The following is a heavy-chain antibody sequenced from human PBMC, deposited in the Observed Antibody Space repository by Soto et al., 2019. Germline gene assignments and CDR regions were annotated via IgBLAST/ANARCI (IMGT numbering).Heavy chain of an antibody. J-gene: IGHJ5*02. CDR3: ARQIYSGYLCWFDP. CDR1: GGSISSYY. V-gene: IGHV4-59*08. CDR2: IYYSGST. D-gene: IGHD5-12*01. Sequence: SETLSLTCTVSGGSISSYYWSWIRQPPGKGLEWIGYIYYSGSTNYNPSLKSRVTISVDTSKNQFSLKLSSVTAADTAVYYCARQIYSGYLCWFDPWGQGTLVTVSS.